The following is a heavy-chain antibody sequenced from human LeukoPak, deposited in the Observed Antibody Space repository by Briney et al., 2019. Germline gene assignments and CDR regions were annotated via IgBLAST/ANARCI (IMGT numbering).Heavy chain of an antibody. CDR1: GGTFSNYP. Sequence: SVKVSRKASGGTFSNYPIIWVRLAPGRGLECLGGIIPIYGTANYAQMFHGRITLTAQESTATAYMELRSLTSDDTAMYFCATHTGGYNYWWFDIWGQGTLVTVSS. CDR3: ATHTGGYNYWWFDI. D-gene: IGHD5-24*01. CDR2: IIPIYGTA. J-gene: IGHJ5*02. V-gene: IGHV1-69*13.